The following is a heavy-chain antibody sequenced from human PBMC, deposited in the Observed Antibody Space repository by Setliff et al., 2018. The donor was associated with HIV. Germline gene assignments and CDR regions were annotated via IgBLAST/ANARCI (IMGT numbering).Heavy chain of an antibody. V-gene: IGHV3-15*01. CDR3: STELLGSSWYGVDYYGMDV. D-gene: IGHD6-13*01. CDR2: IKSNADGGTT. J-gene: IGHJ6*02. Sequence: GGSLRLSCAASGFSFSHAWMSWVRQAPGKGLEWLGRIKSNADGGTTDYAAPVKGRITISRDDSKNTLYLQMNSLKTEDTAVYYCSTELLGSSWYGVDYYGMDVWGQGTTVTVSS. CDR1: GFSFSHAW.